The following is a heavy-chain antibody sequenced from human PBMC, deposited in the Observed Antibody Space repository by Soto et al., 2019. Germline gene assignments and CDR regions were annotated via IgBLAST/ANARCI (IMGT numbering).Heavy chain of an antibody. CDR2: ISGYNGNT. J-gene: IGHJ4*02. CDR3: ARTVVVTASTDF. D-gene: IGHD2-21*02. V-gene: IGHV1-18*01. Sequence: QAPGQGLEWMGWISGYNGNTNYAQKLQGRVTMTTDTSTSTAHMELRSLRSDDTAVYYCARTVVVTASTDFWGKGTLVTVFS.